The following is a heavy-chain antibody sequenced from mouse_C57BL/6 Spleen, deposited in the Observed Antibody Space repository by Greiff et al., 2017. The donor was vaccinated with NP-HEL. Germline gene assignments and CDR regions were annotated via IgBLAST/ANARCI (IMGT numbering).Heavy chain of an antibody. CDR1: GYTFTSYG. J-gene: IGHJ4*01. Sequence: QVQLQPSGAELARPGASVKLSCKASGYTFTSYGISWVKQRTGQGLEWIGEIYPRSGNTYYNEKFKGKATLTADTSSSTAYSELRSLTSEDSAVYFCARRNYDHYAMDYWGQGTSVTVSS. V-gene: IGHV1-81*01. CDR2: IYPRSGNT. D-gene: IGHD2-4*01. CDR3: ARRNYDHYAMDY.